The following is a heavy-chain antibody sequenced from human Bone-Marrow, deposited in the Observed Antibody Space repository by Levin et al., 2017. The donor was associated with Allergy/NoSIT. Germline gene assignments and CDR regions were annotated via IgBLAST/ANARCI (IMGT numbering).Heavy chain of an antibody. D-gene: IGHD3-3*01. CDR3: ARGAHYDFWSGYYTDNWFDP. CDR2: ISYDGSNK. V-gene: IGHV3-30*04. Sequence: GESLKISCAASGFTFSSYAMHWVRQAPGKGLEWVAVISYDGSNKYYADSVKGRFTISRDNSKNTLYLQMNSLRAEDTAVYYCARGAHYDFWSGYYTDNWFDPLGQGTLVTVSS. CDR1: GFTFSSYA. J-gene: IGHJ5*02.